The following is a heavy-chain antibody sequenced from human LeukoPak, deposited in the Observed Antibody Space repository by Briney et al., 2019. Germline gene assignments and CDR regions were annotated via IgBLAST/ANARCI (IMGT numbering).Heavy chain of an antibody. CDR1: GFTFSSYE. Sequence: GGSLRLSCAASGFTFSSYEMNWVRQAPGKGLEWVSYISSSGSTIYYADSVKGRFTISRDNAKNSLYLQMNSLRAEDTAVYYCARDYGSGSYPPGYWGQGTLVTVSS. V-gene: IGHV3-48*03. CDR3: ARDYGSGSYPPGY. D-gene: IGHD3-10*01. J-gene: IGHJ4*02. CDR2: ISSSGSTI.